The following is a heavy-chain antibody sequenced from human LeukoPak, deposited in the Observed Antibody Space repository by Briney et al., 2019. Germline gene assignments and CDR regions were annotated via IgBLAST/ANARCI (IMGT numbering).Heavy chain of an antibody. CDR1: GFTFSSYA. V-gene: IGHV3-23*01. J-gene: IGHJ4*02. D-gene: IGHD3-10*01. CDR2: ISGSGGST. CDR3: AKSGWFGELYYFDC. Sequence: GGSLRLSCAASGFTFSSYAMSWVRQARGKGLEWVSAISGSGGSTYYADSVKGRFTISRDNSKNTLYLQMNSLRAEDTAVYYCAKSGWFGELYYFDCWGQGTLVTVSS.